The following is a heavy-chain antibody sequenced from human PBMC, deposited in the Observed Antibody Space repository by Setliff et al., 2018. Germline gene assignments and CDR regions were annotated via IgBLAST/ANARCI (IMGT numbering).Heavy chain of an antibody. J-gene: IGHJ4*02. V-gene: IGHV4-59*08. CDR1: GGSISSYY. D-gene: IGHD2-15*01. CDR3: ARGVSGVSWTPRY. Sequence: SETLSLTCTVSGGSISSYYWSWIRQAPGKGLEWIGYISYSGNTKYSPSLKSRVTISVDMSKNQFSLQLTSLTAADTAVYYCARGVSGVSWTPRYWGRGTLVTVSS. CDR2: ISYSGNT.